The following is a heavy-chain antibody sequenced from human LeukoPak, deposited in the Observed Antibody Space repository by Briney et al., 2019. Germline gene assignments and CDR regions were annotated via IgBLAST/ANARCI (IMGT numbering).Heavy chain of an antibody. J-gene: IGHJ4*02. CDR1: GFTFSSYS. CDR2: ISSSSSTI. CDR3: ARVTGERGGYGPYFDY. Sequence: PGGSLRLSCAASGFTFSSYSMNWVRQAPGKGLEWVSYISSSSSTIYYADSVKGRFTISRDNAKNSLYLQMNSLRDEDTAVYYCARVTGERGGYGPYFDYWGQGTLVTVSS. V-gene: IGHV3-48*02. D-gene: IGHD5-24*01.